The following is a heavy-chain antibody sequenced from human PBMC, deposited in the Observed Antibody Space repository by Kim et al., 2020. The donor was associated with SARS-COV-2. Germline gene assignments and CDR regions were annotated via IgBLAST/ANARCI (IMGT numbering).Heavy chain of an antibody. Sequence: TTSAQKFQGGATMTRDMSTSTVYMELSSLRSEDTAVYYCAIASNNWSFDYWGQGTLVTVSS. J-gene: IGHJ4*02. CDR3: AIASNNWSFDY. V-gene: IGHV1-46*01. CDR2: T. D-gene: IGHD6-13*01.